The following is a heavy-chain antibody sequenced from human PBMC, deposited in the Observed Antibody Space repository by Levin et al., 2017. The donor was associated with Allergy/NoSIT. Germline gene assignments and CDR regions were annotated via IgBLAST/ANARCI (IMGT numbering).Heavy chain of an antibody. V-gene: IGHV4-30-2*01. CDR1: GGSISSGGYS. CDR2: IYHSGST. CDR3: ARAWYSSSWIIDY. J-gene: IGHJ4*02. Sequence: SQTLSLTCAVSGGSISSGGYSWSWIRQPPGKGLEWIGYIYHSGSTYYNPSLKSRVTISVDRSKNQFSLKLSSVTAADTAVYYCARAWYSSSWIIDYWGQGTLVTVSS. D-gene: IGHD6-13*01.